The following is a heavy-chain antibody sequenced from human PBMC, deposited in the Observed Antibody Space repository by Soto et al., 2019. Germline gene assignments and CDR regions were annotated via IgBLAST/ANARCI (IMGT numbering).Heavy chain of an antibody. V-gene: IGHV3-74*01. Sequence: PGGSLRVSCATSGFTFSNYWMHWVRQVPGRGLVWVSRIDTDGSTTSYADFAKGRFTISRDNAKSTLSLQMNSLRAEDTAIYYCACSRRPARLGPKGAIDSWGQGTLVTVSS. D-gene: IGHD2-15*01. CDR2: IDTDGSTT. J-gene: IGHJ4*02. CDR1: GFTFSNYW. CDR3: ACSRRPARLGPKGAIDS.